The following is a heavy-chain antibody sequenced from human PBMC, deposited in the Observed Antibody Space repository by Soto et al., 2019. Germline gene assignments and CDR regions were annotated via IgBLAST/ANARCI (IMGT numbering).Heavy chain of an antibody. D-gene: IGHD1-7*01. V-gene: IGHV4-39*01. J-gene: IGHJ5*02. CDR1: GGSISSSSYY. CDR3: ARHYVNWNYEHFGWFDP. Sequence: SETLSLTCTVSGGSISSSSYYWGWIRQPPGKGLEWIGSIYYSGSTYYNPSLKSRVTISVDTSKNQFSLKLSSVTAADTAVYYCARHYVNWNYEHFGWFDPWGQGTLVTV. CDR2: IYYSGST.